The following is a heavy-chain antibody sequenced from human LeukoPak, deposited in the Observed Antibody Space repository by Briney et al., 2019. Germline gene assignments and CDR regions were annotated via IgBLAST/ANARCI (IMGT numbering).Heavy chain of an antibody. D-gene: IGHD3/OR15-3a*01. V-gene: IGHV3-43*02. CDR1: GFSLDDYA. CDR2: ISGDGGTT. CDR3: AKGGLVFGMDV. J-gene: IGHJ6*02. Sequence: GGSLTLSCAASGFSLDDYAMHWVRQVPGKGLQWVSLISGDGGTTYYSDSVKGRFTISRDNSKNALYLQMNSLRIEDTALYYCAKGGLVFGMDVWGQGTTVTVS.